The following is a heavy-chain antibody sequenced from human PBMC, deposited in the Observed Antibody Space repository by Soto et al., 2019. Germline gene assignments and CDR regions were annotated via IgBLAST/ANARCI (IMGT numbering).Heavy chain of an antibody. J-gene: IGHJ6*02. CDR3: ARERMNYGSGSYYSYYYYGMDV. CDR2: INAGNGNT. CDR1: GYTFTSYA. Sequence: ASVKVSCKASGYTFTSYAMHWVRQAPGQRLEWMGWINAGNGNTKYSQKFQGRVTITRDTSASTAYMELSSLRSEDTAVYYCARERMNYGSGSYYSYYYYGMDVWGQGTTVTVSS. V-gene: IGHV1-3*01. D-gene: IGHD3-10*01.